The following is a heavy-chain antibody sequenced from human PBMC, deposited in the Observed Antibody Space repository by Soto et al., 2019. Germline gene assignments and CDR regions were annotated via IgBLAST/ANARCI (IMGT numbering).Heavy chain of an antibody. CDR2: IYWDDDK. J-gene: IGHJ3*02. CDR1: GFSLSTSGVG. V-gene: IGHV2-5*02. D-gene: IGHD1-1*01. CDR3: AHSPWNDELDAFDI. Sequence: QITLKESGPTLVKPTQTLTLTCTFSGFSLSTSGVGVGWIRQPPGKALEWLALIYWDDDKRYSPSLKSRLTIPKDTSKNQVVLTMTNMDPVDTATYYCAHSPWNDELDAFDIWGQGTMVTGSS.